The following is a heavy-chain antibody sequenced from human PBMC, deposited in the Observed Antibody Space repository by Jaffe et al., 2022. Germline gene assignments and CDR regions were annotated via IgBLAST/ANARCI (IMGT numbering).Heavy chain of an antibody. V-gene: IGHV3-30*02. Sequence: QVQLVESGGGVVQPGGSLRLSCAASGFTFSSYGMHWVRQAPGKGLEWVAFIRYDGSNKYYADSVKGRFTISRDNSKNTLYLQMNSLRAEDTAVYYCAKDWSDGLWFRELFRGYFDYWGQGTLVTVSS. J-gene: IGHJ4*02. D-gene: IGHD3-10*01. CDR2: IRYDGSNK. CDR1: GFTFSSYG. CDR3: AKDWSDGLWFRELFRGYFDY.